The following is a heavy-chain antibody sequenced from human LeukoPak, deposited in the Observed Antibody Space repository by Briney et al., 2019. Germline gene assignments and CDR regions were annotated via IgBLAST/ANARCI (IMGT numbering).Heavy chain of an antibody. CDR3: AREEVATSGAGGYCYYGMDV. Sequence: GASVKVSCKASGYTFTGYYMHWVRQAPGQGLEWMGWINPNSGGTNYAQKFQGRVTMTRDMSISTAYMELSRLRSDDTAVYYCAREEVATSGAGGYCYYGMDVWGQGTTVTVSS. J-gene: IGHJ6*02. D-gene: IGHD5-12*01. V-gene: IGHV1-2*02. CDR1: GYTFTGYY. CDR2: INPNSGGT.